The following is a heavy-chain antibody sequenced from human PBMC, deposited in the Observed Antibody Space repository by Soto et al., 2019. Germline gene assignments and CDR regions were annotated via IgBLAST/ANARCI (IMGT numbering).Heavy chain of an antibody. V-gene: IGHV3-23*01. D-gene: IGHD5-12*01. CDR1: GLTSGIYD. J-gene: IGHJ4*02. CDR2: ISTGGVP. Sequence: EGQLLESGGGLIQPGGSLRLSCAASGLTSGIYDISWVRQAPGKGLEWVSVISTGGVPYYADSVKGRFTISRDISKNTLFLQMSSLRVEDTAGYYCARGGNGYKQFDYGGQGTLVTVSS. CDR3: ARGGNGYKQFDY.